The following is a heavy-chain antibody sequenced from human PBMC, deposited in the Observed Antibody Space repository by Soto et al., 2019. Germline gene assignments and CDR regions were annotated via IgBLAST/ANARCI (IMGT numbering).Heavy chain of an antibody. CDR3: ASSSIYYDSSGYSVFDY. D-gene: IGHD3-22*01. V-gene: IGHV1-18*01. CDR1: GYTFTSYG. CDR2: ISAYNGNT. Sequence: GASVKVSCKASGYTFTSYGISWVRQAPGQGLEWMGWISAYNGNTNYAQKLQGRVTMTTDTSTSTAYMELRSLRSDDTAVYYCASSSIYYDSSGYSVFDYWGQGTLVTVSS. J-gene: IGHJ4*02.